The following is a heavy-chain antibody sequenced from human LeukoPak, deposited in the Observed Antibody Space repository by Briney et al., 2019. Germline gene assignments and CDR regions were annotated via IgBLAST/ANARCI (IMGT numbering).Heavy chain of an antibody. D-gene: IGHD5-18*01. CDR2: IYYSGST. J-gene: IGHJ4*02. CDR3: TRGDRRSGYSYGNFDY. V-gene: IGHV4-59*01. Sequence: SETLSLTCTVSGGSIISYYWSWIRQPPGRGLDWMGYIYYSGSTNYNPSPKSRVTISVDTPKTKFSLNLCSVTAEDTAVYYCTRGDRRSGYSYGNFDYWRQGTLVTVSS. CDR1: GGSIISYY.